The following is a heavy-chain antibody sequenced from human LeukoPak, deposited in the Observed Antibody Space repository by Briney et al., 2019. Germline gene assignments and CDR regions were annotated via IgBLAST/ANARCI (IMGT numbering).Heavy chain of an antibody. CDR3: ARAPGEGGYYFDY. CDR2: IYHSGST. D-gene: IGHD1-26*01. Sequence: SETLSLTCAVSGGSISSSNWWSWVRPPPGKGLEWIGEIYHSGSTNYNPSLKSRVTISVDKSKNQFSLKLSSVTAADTAAYYCARAPGEGGYYFDYWGQGTLVTVSS. CDR1: GGSISSSNW. V-gene: IGHV4-4*02. J-gene: IGHJ4*02.